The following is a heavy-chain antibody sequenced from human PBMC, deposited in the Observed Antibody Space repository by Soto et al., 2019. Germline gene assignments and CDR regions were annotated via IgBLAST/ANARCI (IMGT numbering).Heavy chain of an antibody. J-gene: IGHJ4*02. V-gene: IGHV3-74*01. CDR1: GLIFSNYK. CDR3: ARDTDGIHY. CDR2: INTDGSIV. Sequence: GGSLRLSCAASGLIFSNYKMHWVRQAPGKGLVWVSRINTDGSIVDYADSVKGRFTVSRDNAKNTLYLQMNSLRADDTAVYYCARDTDGIHYWGQGTLVTVSS.